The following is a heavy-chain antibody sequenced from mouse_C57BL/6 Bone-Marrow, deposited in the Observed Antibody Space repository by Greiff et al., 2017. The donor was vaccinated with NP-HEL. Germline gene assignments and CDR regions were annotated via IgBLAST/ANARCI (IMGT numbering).Heavy chain of an antibody. Sequence: QVQLQQSGAELVKPGASVKMSCKASGYTFTSYWITWVKQRPGQGLEWIGDIYPGSGSTNYNEKFKSKATLTVDTSSSTAYMQLSSLTSEYSAVYYCARDYYGNWENGGQVTTLTVSS. J-gene: IGHJ2*01. D-gene: IGHD2-1*01. CDR1: GYTFTSYW. CDR2: IYPGSGST. CDR3: ARDYYGNWEN. V-gene: IGHV1-55*01.